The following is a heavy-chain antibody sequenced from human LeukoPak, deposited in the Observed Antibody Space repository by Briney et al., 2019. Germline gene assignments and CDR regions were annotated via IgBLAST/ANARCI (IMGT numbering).Heavy chain of an antibody. CDR1: GFTSSSYA. V-gene: IGHV3-23*01. CDR2: LSGSGGST. J-gene: IGHJ4*02. Sequence: PGGSLRLSCAASGFTSSSYAMSWVRQAPGKGLEWFSGLSGSGGSTYYADSVKGRFTISRDNSKNTLYLQMNSLRAEDTAVYYCAKADGLYRYDISTAYYNRAFDYWGQGTLVTVSS. CDR3: AKADGLYRYDISTAYYNRAFDY. D-gene: IGHD3-9*01.